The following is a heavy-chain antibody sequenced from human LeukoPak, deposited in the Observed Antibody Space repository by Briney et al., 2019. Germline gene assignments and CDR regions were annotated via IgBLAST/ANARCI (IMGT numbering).Heavy chain of an antibody. Sequence: TGGSLRLSCAASGFTFSTYWMHWVRQAPGKGLVWVSRINGDGSTTTYADSVKGRFTISRDNAQSTLYLQVNSLRVEDAAVYYCARVVLSGAYQIDLWGQGTLVTVSS. D-gene: IGHD2/OR15-2a*01. V-gene: IGHV3-74*01. J-gene: IGHJ5*02. CDR2: INGDGSTT. CDR1: GFTFSTYW. CDR3: ARVVLSGAYQIDL.